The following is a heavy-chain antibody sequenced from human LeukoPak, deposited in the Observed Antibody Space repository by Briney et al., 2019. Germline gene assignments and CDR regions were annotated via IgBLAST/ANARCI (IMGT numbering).Heavy chain of an antibody. CDR1: GFTFSSYW. Sequence: PGGSLRPSFAASGFTFSSYWMSWVRQAPGKGLGWVANIKQDGSEKYYVDSVKGRFTISRDNAKNSLYLQMNSLRAEDTAVYYCATTQLWSGDDYWGQGTLVTVSS. D-gene: IGHD5-18*01. J-gene: IGHJ4*02. CDR2: IKQDGSEK. V-gene: IGHV3-7*01. CDR3: ATTQLWSGDDY.